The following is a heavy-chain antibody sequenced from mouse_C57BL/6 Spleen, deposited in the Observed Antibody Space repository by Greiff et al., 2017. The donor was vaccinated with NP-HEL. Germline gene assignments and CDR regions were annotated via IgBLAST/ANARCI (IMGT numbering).Heavy chain of an antibody. V-gene: IGHV1-69*01. Sequence: QVQLQQSGAELVMPGASVKLSCKASGYTFTSYWMHWVKQRPGQGLEWIGEIDPSDSYTNYNQKFKGKSTLTVDKSSSTAYMQLSSLTSEDSAVYYCARAKLRTFAYWGQGTLVTVSA. CDR1: GYTFTSYW. J-gene: IGHJ3*01. CDR2: IDPSDSYT. D-gene: IGHD2-4*01. CDR3: ARAKLRTFAY.